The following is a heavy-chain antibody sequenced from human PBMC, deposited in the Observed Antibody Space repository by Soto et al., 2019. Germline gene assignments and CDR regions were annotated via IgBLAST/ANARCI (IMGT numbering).Heavy chain of an antibody. CDR1: GFTFSSYA. CDR2: ISYDGSNK. J-gene: IGHJ4*02. CDR3: ARDTSSGYDLGYYFDY. V-gene: IGHV3-30-3*01. D-gene: IGHD5-12*01. Sequence: GGFLRLSCAASGFTFSSYAMHWVRQAPGKGLEWVAVISYDGSNKYYADSVKGRFTISRDNSKNTLYLQMNSLRAEDTAVYYCARDTSSGYDLGYYFDYWGQGTLVNVSS.